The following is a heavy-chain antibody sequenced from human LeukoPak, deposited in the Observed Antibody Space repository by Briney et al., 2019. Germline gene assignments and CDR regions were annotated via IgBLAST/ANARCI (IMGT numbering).Heavy chain of an antibody. CDR3: ARGVCSSTSCYGLYNWFDP. Sequence: AAVKVSCKASGYTFTGYYMHWVRQAPGQGLEWMGWINPNSGGTNYAQKFQGRVTMTRDTSISTAYMELSRLRSDDTAVYYCARGVCSSTSCYGLYNWFDPWGQGTLVTVSS. J-gene: IGHJ5*02. CDR2: INPNSGGT. V-gene: IGHV1-2*02. CDR1: GYTFTGYY. D-gene: IGHD2-2*01.